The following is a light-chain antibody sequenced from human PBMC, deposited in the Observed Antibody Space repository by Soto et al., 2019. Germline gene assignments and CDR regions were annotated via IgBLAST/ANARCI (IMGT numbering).Light chain of an antibody. V-gene: IGLV2-11*01. Sequence: QSALTQPXSVSGSPGQSVTISCTGTSSDVGGYNYVSWYQQHPGKAPKLMIYDVSKRPSGVPDRFSGSKSGNXXXXXISGLQXXDEADYYXXSYAGSYSHVVFGGGXXXTVL. J-gene: IGLJ2*01. CDR1: SSDVGGYNY. CDR3: XSYAGSYSHVV. CDR2: DVS.